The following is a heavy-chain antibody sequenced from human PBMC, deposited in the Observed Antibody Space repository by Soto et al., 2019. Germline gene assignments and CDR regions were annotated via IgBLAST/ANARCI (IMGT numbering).Heavy chain of an antibody. CDR3: ARGRGGATRYYYYGMDV. D-gene: IGHD1-26*01. CDR2: INHSGST. J-gene: IGHJ6*02. CDR1: GGSFSGYY. Sequence: SETLSLTCAVYGGSFSGYYWSWIRQPPGKGLEWIGEINHSGSTNYNPSLKSRVTISVDTSKNQFSLKLSSVTAADTAVYYCARGRGGATRYYYYGMDVWGQGTTVTVSS. V-gene: IGHV4-34*01.